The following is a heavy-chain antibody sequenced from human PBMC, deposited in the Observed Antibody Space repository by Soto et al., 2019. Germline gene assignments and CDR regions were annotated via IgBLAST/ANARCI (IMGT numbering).Heavy chain of an antibody. Sequence: SETLSLTCAVYGGSFSGYYWSWIRQPPGKGLEWIGEINHSGSTNYNPSLKSRVTISVDTSKNQFSLKLSSVTAADTAVYYCARGRGGSGSPNGYYYYYGTDVWGQGTTVTVSS. D-gene: IGHD3-10*01. CDR2: INHSGST. CDR1: GGSFSGYY. J-gene: IGHJ6*02. CDR3: ARGRGGSGSPNGYYYYYGTDV. V-gene: IGHV4-34*01.